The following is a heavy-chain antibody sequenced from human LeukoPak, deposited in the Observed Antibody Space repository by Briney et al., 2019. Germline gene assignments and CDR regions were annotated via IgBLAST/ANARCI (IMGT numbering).Heavy chain of an antibody. CDR1: GFTFSSYW. V-gene: IGHV3-74*01. D-gene: IGHD1-1*01. Sequence: GGSLRLSCAASGFTFSSYWMHWVRQAPGKGLVWVSRINSDGSSTSYADSVKGRFTISRDNAKDSLYLQMNSLRAEDTAMYYCARERKSGWLERTYNFDYGGQGTQVTVSS. CDR3: ARERKSGWLERTYNFDY. J-gene: IGHJ4*02. CDR2: INSDGSST.